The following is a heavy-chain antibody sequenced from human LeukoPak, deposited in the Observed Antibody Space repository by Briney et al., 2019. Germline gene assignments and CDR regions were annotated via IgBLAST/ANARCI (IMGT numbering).Heavy chain of an antibody. CDR2: ISSSSSTI. V-gene: IGHV3-48*02. D-gene: IGHD6-13*01. J-gene: IGHJ5*02. CDR1: GFTVSSKY. Sequence: GGSLRLSCAVSGFTVSSKYMTWVRQAPGKGLEWVSYISSSSSTIYYADSVKGRFTISRDNAKNSLYLQMNSLRDEDTAVYYCARGIAAAGWFDPWGQGTLVTVSS. CDR3: ARGIAAAGWFDP.